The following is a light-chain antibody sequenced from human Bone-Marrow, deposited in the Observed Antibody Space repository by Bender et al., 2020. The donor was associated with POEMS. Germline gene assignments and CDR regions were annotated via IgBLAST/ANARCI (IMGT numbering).Light chain of an antibody. J-gene: IGLJ1*01. CDR3: CSYAGSSKYV. CDR1: GSNIGGYP. Sequence: QSVLTQPPSVSGTPGQRVTISCSGSGSNIGGYPVNWYQQLPGTAPRLLIYTNNERPSGVSIRFSGSKSGNTASLTISGLQAEDESDYYCCSYAGSSKYVFGTGTKVTVL. V-gene: IGLV1-44*01. CDR2: TNN.